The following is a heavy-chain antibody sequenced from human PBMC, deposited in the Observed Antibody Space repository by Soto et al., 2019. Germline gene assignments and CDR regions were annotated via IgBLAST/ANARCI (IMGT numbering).Heavy chain of an antibody. CDR3: ARGGGSATTLYFDY. CDR2: INPSGGNT. Sequence: QVQLVQSGAEVKKPGASVKVSCKASGYTFTSYFMHWVRQAPGQGLEWMGIINPSGGNTNYAQKYQGRVTMTGATSTSTDYMELSSLRSEDSDVYYCARGGGSATTLYFDYWGQGALVTVSS. J-gene: IGHJ4*02. V-gene: IGHV1-46*01. D-gene: IGHD3-16*01. CDR1: GYTFTSYF.